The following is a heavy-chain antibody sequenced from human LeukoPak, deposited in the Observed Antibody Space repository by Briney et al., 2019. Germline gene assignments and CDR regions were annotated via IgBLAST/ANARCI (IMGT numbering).Heavy chain of an antibody. CDR3: STILSAPGRGSYFDY. CDR1: GGSISSGGYS. CDR2: IYTTGST. J-gene: IGHJ4*02. V-gene: IGHV4-61*02. Sequence: SETLSLTCAVSGGSISSGGYSWSWIRQPAGKGLEWIGRIYTTGSTNYNPSLKSRVTISLDTSKNQLSLKLSSVTAADTAVYYCSTILSAPGRGSYFDYWGQGTLVTVSS. D-gene: IGHD6-13*01.